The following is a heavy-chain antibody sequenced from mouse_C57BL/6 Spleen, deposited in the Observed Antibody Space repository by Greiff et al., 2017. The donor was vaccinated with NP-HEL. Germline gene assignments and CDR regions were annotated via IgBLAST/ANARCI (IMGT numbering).Heavy chain of an antibody. V-gene: IGHV5-9*01. D-gene: IGHD1-1*01. CDR1: GFTFSSYT. Sequence: DVHLVESGGGLVKPGGSLKLSCAASGFTFSSYTMSWVHQTPEKRLEWVATISGGGGNTYYPDSVKGRVTISRDNAKNTLYLQMSSLRSEDTALYYCARHPYYGSSYGFAYWGQGTLVTVSA. J-gene: IGHJ3*01. CDR3: ARHPYYGSSYGFAY. CDR2: ISGGGGNT.